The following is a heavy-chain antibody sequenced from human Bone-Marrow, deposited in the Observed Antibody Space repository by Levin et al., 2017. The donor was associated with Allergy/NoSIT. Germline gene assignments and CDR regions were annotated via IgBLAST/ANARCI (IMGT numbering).Heavy chain of an antibody. V-gene: IGHV3-11*01. J-gene: IGHJ4*02. CDR2: IYSGGAFTT. CDR3: ARDYGYGFDY. Sequence: PGGSLRLSCAASGFTFSDYYMSWIRQAPGKGLEWISYIYSGGAFTTYYADSVKGRFTITRDNDRKSVYLEMHSLRAEDTAVYYCARDYGYGFDYWGQGTLVAVSS. CDR1: GFTFSDYY. D-gene: IGHD4-17*01.